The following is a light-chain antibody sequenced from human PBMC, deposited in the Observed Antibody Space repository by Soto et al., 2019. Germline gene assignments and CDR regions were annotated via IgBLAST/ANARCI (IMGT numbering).Light chain of an antibody. CDR1: SSDVGGYNY. CDR3: SSYTSSSTLGHVV. CDR2: DVS. J-gene: IGLJ2*01. V-gene: IGLV2-14*01. Sequence: QSALTQPASVSGSPGQSITISCTGTSSDVGGYNYVSWYQQHPGKAPKLMIYDVSNRPSGVSNRFSGSKSGNTASLTISELQAEDEADYYCSSYTSSSTLGHVVFGGGTKLTVL.